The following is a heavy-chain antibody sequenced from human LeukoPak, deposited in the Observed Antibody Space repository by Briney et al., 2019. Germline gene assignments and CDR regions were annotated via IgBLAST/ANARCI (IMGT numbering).Heavy chain of an antibody. Sequence: GGSLRLSCAASGFTFSSYAMHWVRQAPGKGLEWVAVISYDGSNKYYADSVKGRFTISRDNSKNTLYLQMNSLRAEDTAVYYCARDYYDSSGYFFDIWGQGTMVTVSS. J-gene: IGHJ3*02. V-gene: IGHV3-30-3*01. CDR1: GFTFSSYA. D-gene: IGHD3-22*01. CDR2: ISYDGSNK. CDR3: ARDYYDSSGYFFDI.